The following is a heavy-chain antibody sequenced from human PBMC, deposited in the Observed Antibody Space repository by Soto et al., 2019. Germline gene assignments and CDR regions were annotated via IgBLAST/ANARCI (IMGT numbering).Heavy chain of an antibody. J-gene: IGHJ5*02. CDR2: IYYSGST. V-gene: IGHV4-30-4*01. Sequence: SETLSLTCTVSGGSIIRGHYYWSWAPQPPGTFLDWSGYIYYSGSTYYNPSLKSRVTISVDTSKNQFSLKLSSVTAADTAVYYCARVSWEPLGWFDPWGQGTLVTVSS. D-gene: IGHD1-26*01. CDR3: ARVSWEPLGWFDP. CDR1: GGSIIRGHYY.